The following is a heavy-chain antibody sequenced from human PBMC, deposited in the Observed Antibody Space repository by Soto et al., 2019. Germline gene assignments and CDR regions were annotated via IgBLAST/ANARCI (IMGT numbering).Heavy chain of an antibody. CDR3: AATGRGIGYYYGVDV. J-gene: IGHJ6*02. D-gene: IGHD3-16*01. CDR1: GFTFSRSA. CDR2: IVVDSGNT. Sequence: QMQLVQSGPEVKKPGTSVKVSCKASGFTFSRSAVQWVRQARGQPLEWIGWIVVDSGNTIYAQKFQERVSITRDMSTSTLYMELSSLRSEDTAVYYCAATGRGIGYYYGVDVWGQGTTVTVSS. V-gene: IGHV1-58*01.